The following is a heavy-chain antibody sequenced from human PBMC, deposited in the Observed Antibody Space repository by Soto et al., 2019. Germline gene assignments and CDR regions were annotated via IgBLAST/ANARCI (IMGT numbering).Heavy chain of an antibody. J-gene: IGHJ6*02. D-gene: IGHD3-3*01. V-gene: IGHV4-59*01. Sequence: QVQLQESGPGLVKPSETLSLTCTVSGGSISSYYWSWIRQPPGKGLEWIGYIYYSGSTNYNPPLKRRRATTVEASTNQYSAQLSCAVAAATAVFYCCASCGYYSHHYYYYGMDVWGQGTTVTVSS. CDR1: GGSISSYY. CDR3: CASCGYYSHHYYYYGMDV. CDR2: IYYSGST.